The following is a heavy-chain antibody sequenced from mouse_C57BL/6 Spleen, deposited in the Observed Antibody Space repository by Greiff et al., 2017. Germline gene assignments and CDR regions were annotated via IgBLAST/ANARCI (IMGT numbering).Heavy chain of an antibody. CDR3: SRSRIYYYGSSYDWFDY. CDR2: ISYDGSN. D-gene: IGHD1-1*01. V-gene: IGHV3-6*01. Sequence: EVKLLESGPGLVKPSQSLSITCSVTGYSITSGYYWNWIRQFPGNKLEWMGYISYDGSNNYNPSLKNRISITRDTSKNQFFLKLKSVTTEDTATYYCSRSRIYYYGSSYDWFDYWGQGTLVTVSA. CDR1: GYSITSGYY. J-gene: IGHJ3*01.